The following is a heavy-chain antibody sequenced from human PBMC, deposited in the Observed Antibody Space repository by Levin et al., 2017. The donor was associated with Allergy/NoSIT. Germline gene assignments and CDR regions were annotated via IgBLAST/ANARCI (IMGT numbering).Heavy chain of an antibody. CDR2: IYYDASA. CDR3: AGEPNSPYYYHYGLDV. Sequence: SETLSLTCTVSGGSISDDSYYWAWVRQPPGRGLEWLGSIYYDASAYYNPSLKTRLTISVDTSKNQFSLRVNSVPAADTAVYYCAGEPNSPYYYHYGLDVWGQGTTVTVSS. CDR1: GGSISDDSYY. D-gene: IGHD2/OR15-2a*01. V-gene: IGHV4-39*07. J-gene: IGHJ6*02.